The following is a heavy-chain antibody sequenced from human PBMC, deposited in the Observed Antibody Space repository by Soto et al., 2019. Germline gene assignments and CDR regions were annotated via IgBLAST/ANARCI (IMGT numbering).Heavy chain of an antibody. J-gene: IGHJ4*02. CDR1: GGSINSGGYC. CDR3: SRGILV. V-gene: IGHV4-31*01. Sequence: QVQLQESGPGLVKPSQTLSLTCTVSGGSINSGGYCWSWIRQHPGKGLDWIGCISYGGSTSYNPXLXSXXTIPVDTSKNQFSLELTSVTAADTAVYYCSRGILVWGQGALITVSS. CDR2: ISYGGST. D-gene: IGHD5-18*01.